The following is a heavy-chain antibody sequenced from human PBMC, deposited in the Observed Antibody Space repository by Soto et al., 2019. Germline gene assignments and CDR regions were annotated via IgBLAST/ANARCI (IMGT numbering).Heavy chain of an antibody. J-gene: IGHJ6*03. CDR3: ARKGAAASYAHYYMDV. D-gene: IGHD6-13*01. Sequence: SETLSLTCAVYGGSFSGYYWSWIRQPPGKGLEWIGDINHSGNTNYNPSLESRVTISVDTSRNRFSLNLTSATAADTAVYYCARKGAAASYAHYYMDVWGRGTAVTVSS. CDR1: GGSFSGYY. V-gene: IGHV4-34*01. CDR2: INHSGNT.